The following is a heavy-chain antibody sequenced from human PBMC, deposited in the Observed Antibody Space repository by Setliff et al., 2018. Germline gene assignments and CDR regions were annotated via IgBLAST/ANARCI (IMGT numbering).Heavy chain of an antibody. J-gene: IGHJ4*02. CDR3: ARGRNIAARLLDS. CDR1: GGSISSGGYY. V-gene: IGHV4-31*03. Sequence: PSETLSLTCTVSGGSISSGGYYWSWIRQHPGKGLEWIGYIYYSGSTSYYNPSLKSRGTISVDTSKNQFSLKLSSVTAADTAVYYCARGRNIAARLLDSWGQGTLVTVSS. CDR2: IYYSGSTS. D-gene: IGHD6-6*01.